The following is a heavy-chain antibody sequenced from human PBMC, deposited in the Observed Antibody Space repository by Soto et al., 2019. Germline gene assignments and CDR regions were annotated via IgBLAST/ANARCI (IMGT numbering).Heavy chain of an antibody. V-gene: IGHV5-51*01. J-gene: IGHJ4*02. CDR3: ARGRGIAARVTPGGY. CDR2: IYSGDSYT. CDR1: GYSFTSYW. Sequence: GESLKISCKGSGYSFTSYWIGWVRQMPGKGLEWMGIIYSGDSYTRYSPSFQGQVTILADKSIRTAYLQWSSLKASDTAMYYCARGRGIAARVTPGGYWGQGTLVTVSS. D-gene: IGHD6-6*01.